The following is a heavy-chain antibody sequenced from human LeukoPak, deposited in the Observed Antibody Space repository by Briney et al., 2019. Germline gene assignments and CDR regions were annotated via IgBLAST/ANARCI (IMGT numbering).Heavy chain of an antibody. J-gene: IGHJ3*02. CDR2: IYYSGST. Sequence: SDTLSLTCTVSGGSISSYYWSWIRQPPGQGLEWMGYIYYSGSTNYNPPLNSRVTISVDTSKNQFSLKLSSVTAADTAVYYCARAWLSSSGTDAFDIWGQGTMVTVSS. D-gene: IGHD3-22*01. V-gene: IGHV4-59*07. CDR1: GGSISSYY. CDR3: ARAWLSSSGTDAFDI.